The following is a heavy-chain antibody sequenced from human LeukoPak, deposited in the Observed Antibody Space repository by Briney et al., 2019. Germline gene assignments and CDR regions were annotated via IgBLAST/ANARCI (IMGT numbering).Heavy chain of an antibody. Sequence: GGSLRLFCAASGFTFSSYSMNWVRQAPGKGLEWVSFIISNSTSIYSGVAVKGQFTISRDNAKNALYLQMNSLRAEDTAVDYCARDDASQPGRSGDAFDIWGQGTMVTVSS. V-gene: IGHV3-21*01. CDR3: ARDDASQPGRSGDAFDI. J-gene: IGHJ3*02. CDR2: IISNSTSI. CDR1: GFTFSSYS.